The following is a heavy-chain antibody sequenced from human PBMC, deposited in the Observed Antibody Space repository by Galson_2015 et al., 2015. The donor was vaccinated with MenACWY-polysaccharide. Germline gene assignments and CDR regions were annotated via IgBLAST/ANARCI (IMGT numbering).Heavy chain of an antibody. J-gene: IGHJ6*02. CDR3: AKDFHKYGMDV. Sequence: SLRLSCAASGFRFNPYYMSWVRQAPGRGLEWVSSISNSGSETQYTVSVRGRFTIPRDIAKNSLFLQMNSLGVEDTAIYYCAKDFHKYGMDVWGHGTTVIVSS. V-gene: IGHV3-21*01. D-gene: IGHD3-3*01. CDR1: GFRFNPYY. CDR2: ISNSGSET.